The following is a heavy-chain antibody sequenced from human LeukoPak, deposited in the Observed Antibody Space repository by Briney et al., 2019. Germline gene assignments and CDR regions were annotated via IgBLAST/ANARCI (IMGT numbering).Heavy chain of an antibody. CDR2: IYYSGST. CDR3: ARMERTSSSVLFDY. J-gene: IGHJ4*02. D-gene: IGHD6-19*01. V-gene: IGHV4-59*08. Sequence: SETLSLTCTVSGGSISSYYWTWIRQPPGKGLEWIGYIYYSGSTNYNPSLKSRVTISINMSKNQFSLQLTSVTAADTAVYYCARMERTSSSVLFDYWGQGTLVTVSS. CDR1: GGSISSYY.